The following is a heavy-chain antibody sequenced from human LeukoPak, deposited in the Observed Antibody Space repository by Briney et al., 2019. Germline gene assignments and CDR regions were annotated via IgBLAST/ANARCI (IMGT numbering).Heavy chain of an antibody. CDR2: ISGRGGST. Sequence: GGSLRLSCAASGFTFSSYAMSWVRQAPGKWLGWVSAISGRGGSTYYADSVKGRFTISRDNTKNTLYLQMNSLRAEDTAVYYCAKVASPSYSSSWFYFDYWGQGTLVTVSS. V-gene: IGHV3-23*01. J-gene: IGHJ4*02. D-gene: IGHD6-13*01. CDR1: GFTFSSYA. CDR3: AKVASPSYSSSWFYFDY.